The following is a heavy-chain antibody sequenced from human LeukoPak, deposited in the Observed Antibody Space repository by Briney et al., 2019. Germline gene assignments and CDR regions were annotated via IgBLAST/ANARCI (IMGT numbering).Heavy chain of an antibody. CDR2: MNPNSGNT. J-gene: IGHJ5*02. CDR3: ARGRFRWLRSGAPNWFDP. V-gene: IGHV1-8*01. CDR1: GYTFTSYD. Sequence: ASVKVSCKASGYTFTSYDINWVRQATGQGLEWMGWMNPNSGNTGYAQKFQGRVTMTRNTSISTAYMELSSLRSEDTAVYYCARGRFRWLRSGAPNWFDPWGQGTLVTVSS. D-gene: IGHD5-12*01.